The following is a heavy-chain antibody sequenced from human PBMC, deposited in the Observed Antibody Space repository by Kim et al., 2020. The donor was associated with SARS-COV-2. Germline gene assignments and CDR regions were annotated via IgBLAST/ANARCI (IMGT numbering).Heavy chain of an antibody. V-gene: IGHV5-51*01. CDR2: IYPGDFDT. J-gene: IGHJ6*04. CDR3: ARWYRYSGYDPVRDNYYYGMYV. CDR1: GYSFTSYW. D-gene: IGHD5-12*01. Sequence: GVSLKISCKGSGYSFTSYWIGWVRQMPGKGLEWMGIIYPGDFDTRYSPSFQGQVTISADKSISTAYLQWSSLKASDTAMYYCARWYRYSGYDPVRDNYYYGMYVWGRGTTVTVSS.